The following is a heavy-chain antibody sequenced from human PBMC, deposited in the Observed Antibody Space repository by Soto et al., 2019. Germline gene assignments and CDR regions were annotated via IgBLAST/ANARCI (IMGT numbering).Heavy chain of an antibody. CDR3: ARVLTTPNQYCSSTSCSFDY. CDR2: INHSGST. D-gene: IGHD2-2*01. CDR1: GGSFSGYY. Sequence: SETLSLTCAVYGGSFSGYYWSWIRQPPGKGLEWIGEINHSGSTNYNPSLKSRVTISVDTSKNQFSLKLSSVTAADTAVYYCARVLTTPNQYCSSTSCSFDYWGQGTLVTVSS. V-gene: IGHV4-34*01. J-gene: IGHJ4*02.